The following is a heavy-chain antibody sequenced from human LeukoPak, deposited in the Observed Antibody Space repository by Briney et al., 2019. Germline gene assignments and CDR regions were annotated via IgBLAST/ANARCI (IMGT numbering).Heavy chain of an antibody. D-gene: IGHD4-23*01. Sequence: KSGESLKISCKGSGYSFTSYWIGWVRPLPGKGLEWMGIIYPGDSDTRYSPSFQGQVTISADKSISTAYLQWSSLKASDTAMYYCARRSDYGGKDFDYWGQGTLVTVSS. J-gene: IGHJ4*02. CDR1: GYSFTSYW. CDR2: IYPGDSDT. CDR3: ARRSDYGGKDFDY. V-gene: IGHV5-51*01.